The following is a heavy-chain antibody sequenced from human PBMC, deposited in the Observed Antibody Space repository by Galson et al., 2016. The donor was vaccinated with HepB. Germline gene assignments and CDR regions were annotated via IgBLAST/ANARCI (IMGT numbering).Heavy chain of an antibody. Sequence: QSGAEVTKPGESLRISCKGSGYSFTSYWISWVRQMPGKGLEWMGRIDPSDSYTNYSPSFQGHVTISADKSISTAYLEWTSLTASDTAIYYCARRAVTVKRGYLPLIFDYWGQGSLVTISS. V-gene: IGHV5-10-1*01. D-gene: IGHD5-18*01. CDR3: ARRAVTVKRGYLPLIFDY. J-gene: IGHJ4*02. CDR1: GYSFTSYW. CDR2: IDPSDSYT.